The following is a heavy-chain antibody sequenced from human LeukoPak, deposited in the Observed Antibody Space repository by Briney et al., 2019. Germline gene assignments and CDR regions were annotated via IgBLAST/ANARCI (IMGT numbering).Heavy chain of an antibody. D-gene: IGHD3-22*01. CDR3: AREDSLHFDY. CDR1: GGSISSSSYY. V-gene: IGHV4-39*07. CDR2: IYYSGST. Sequence: PSETLSLTCTVSGGSISSSSYYWGWIRQPPGKGLEWIGSIYYSGSTYYNPSLKSRVTISVDTSKNQFSLNLRSVTAADTAVYYCAREDSLHFDYWGQGIRVTVSS. J-gene: IGHJ4*02.